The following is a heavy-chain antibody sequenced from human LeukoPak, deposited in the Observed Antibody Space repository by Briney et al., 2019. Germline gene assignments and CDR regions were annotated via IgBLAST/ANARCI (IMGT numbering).Heavy chain of an antibody. CDR3: ARFYGSGRRWFDP. CDR1: GYSISSGYY. CDR2: IYHSGST. J-gene: IGHJ5*02. V-gene: IGHV4-38-2*02. Sequence: NPSETLSLTCTVSGYSISSGYYWGWIRQPPGKGLEWVGSIYHSGSTYYNPSLKSRVTISVDTSKNQFSLKLSSVTAADTAVYYCARFYGSGRRWFDPWGQGTLVTVSS. D-gene: IGHD3-10*01.